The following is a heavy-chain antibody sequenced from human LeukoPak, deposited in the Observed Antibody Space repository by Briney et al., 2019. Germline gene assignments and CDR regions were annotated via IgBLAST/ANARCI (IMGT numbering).Heavy chain of an antibody. D-gene: IGHD6-6*01. CDR3: ARGQSSSSMRRYFDY. CDR2: IKQDGSEK. J-gene: IGHJ4*02. CDR1: GFTFSSYW. V-gene: IGHV3-7*01. Sequence: AGGSLRLSCAASGFTFSSYWMSWVRQAPGKGLEWVANIKQDGSEKYYVDSVKGRFTISRDNAKNSPYLQMNSLRAEDTAVYYCARGQSSSSMRRYFDYWGQGTLVTVSS.